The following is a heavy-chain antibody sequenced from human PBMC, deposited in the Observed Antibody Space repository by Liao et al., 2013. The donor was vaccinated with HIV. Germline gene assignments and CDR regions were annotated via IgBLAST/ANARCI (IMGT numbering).Heavy chain of an antibody. CDR1: GGSFSGYF. V-gene: IGHV4-34*10. D-gene: IGHD3-10*01. CDR2: INHSGST. Sequence: QVQLQESGPGLVKPSETLSLTCTVYGGSFSGYFWTWIRQPPGKGLEWIGEINHSGSTNYNPSLKSRVTMSVDTSKNQFSLKLTSVTAADTAVYSCARGWPNYYGSGIPPPYYFDYWGQGTLVTVSS. J-gene: IGHJ4*02. CDR3: ARGWPNYYGSGIPPPYYFDY.